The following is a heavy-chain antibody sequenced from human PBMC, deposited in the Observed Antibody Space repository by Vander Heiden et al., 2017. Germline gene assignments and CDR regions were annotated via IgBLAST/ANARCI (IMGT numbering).Heavy chain of an antibody. CDR3: TRDLSGARDD. Sequence: EVQLVESGGGLVQPGESLRLSCAASGFTFSTFWMHWVRQAPGKGPVWVSRVNEDGSTTNYADSVKGRFTISRDNAKNTLYLQMNSLRAEDTAVYYCTRDLSGARDDWGQGTLVTVSS. CDR2: VNEDGSTT. CDR1: GFTFSTFW. D-gene: IGHD4-17*01. J-gene: IGHJ4*02. V-gene: IGHV3-74*01.